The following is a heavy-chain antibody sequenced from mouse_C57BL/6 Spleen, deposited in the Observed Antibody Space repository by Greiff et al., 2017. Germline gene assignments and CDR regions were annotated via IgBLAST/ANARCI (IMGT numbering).Heavy chain of an antibody. J-gene: IGHJ3*01. Sequence: VQLQQSGAELAKPGASVKLSCKASGYTFTSYWMHWVKQRPGQGLEWIGYINPSSGYTKYNQKFKDKATLTADKSSSTAYMKLSSLTYEDSAVYDCASSRLSYDFGIFAYWGQGTLVTVSA. CDR2: INPSSGYT. CDR3: ASSRLSYDFGIFAY. D-gene: IGHD2-4*01. CDR1: GYTFTSYW. V-gene: IGHV1-7*01.